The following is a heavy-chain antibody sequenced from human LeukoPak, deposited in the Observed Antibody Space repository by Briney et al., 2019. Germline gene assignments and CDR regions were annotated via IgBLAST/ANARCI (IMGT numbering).Heavy chain of an antibody. CDR3: ARALYDFWSGYYSNWFDP. CDR1: GGSINNYY. J-gene: IGHJ5*02. V-gene: IGHV4-59*12. Sequence: PSETLSLTCTVSGGSINNYYWSWIRQPPGKGLEWIGYIYYSGSTNYNPSLKSRVTISVDTSKNQFSLKLSSVTAADTAVYYCARALYDFWSGYYSNWFDPWGQGTLVTVSS. D-gene: IGHD3-3*01. CDR2: IYYSGST.